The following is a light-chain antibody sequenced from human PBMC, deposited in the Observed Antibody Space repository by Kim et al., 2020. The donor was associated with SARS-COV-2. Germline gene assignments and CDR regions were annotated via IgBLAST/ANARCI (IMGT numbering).Light chain of an antibody. Sequence: DIQMTQSPSSLSASVGDRVSITCQASQDINNYVNWYQQKPGKAPKLLIYDASNLETGVPSRFSGSGYGTDFTFTINSLQPEDIATYYCQQYDALYTFGQGNKLEI. V-gene: IGKV1-33*01. J-gene: IGKJ2*01. CDR3: QQYDALYT. CDR2: DAS. CDR1: QDINNY.